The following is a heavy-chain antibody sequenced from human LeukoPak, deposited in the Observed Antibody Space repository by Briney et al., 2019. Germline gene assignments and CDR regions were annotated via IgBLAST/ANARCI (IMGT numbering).Heavy chain of an antibody. J-gene: IGHJ4*02. CDR1: GFTLSSYW. CDR3: ARADWDTATIDY. Sequence: GGSLRLSCAASGFTLSSYWMSWVRQAPGKGLEWVSSISSSSSYIYYADSVKGRFTISRDNAKNSLYLQMNSLRAEDTAVYYCARADWDTATIDYWGQGTLVTVSS. V-gene: IGHV3-21*01. D-gene: IGHD5-18*01. CDR2: ISSSSSYI.